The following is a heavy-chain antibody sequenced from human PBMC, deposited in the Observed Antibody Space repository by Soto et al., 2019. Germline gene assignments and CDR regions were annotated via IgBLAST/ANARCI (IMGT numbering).Heavy chain of an antibody. CDR1: GFTFDDYA. V-gene: IGHV3-9*01. J-gene: IGHJ4*02. Sequence: EVQLVESGGGLVQPGRSLRLSCAASGFTFDDYAMHWVRHAPGKGLEWVSGIRWNSGSIGYADSVKGRFTISRDNAKNSLYLQMNSLRAEDTALYYCAKESGRGVYRTYIPLRGNWGQGTLVTVSS. CDR2: IRWNSGSI. CDR3: AKESGRGVYRTYIPLRGN. D-gene: IGHD4-4*01.